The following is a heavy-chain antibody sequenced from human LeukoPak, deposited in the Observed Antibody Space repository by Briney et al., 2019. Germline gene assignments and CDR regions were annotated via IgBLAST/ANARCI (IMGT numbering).Heavy chain of an antibody. V-gene: IGHV3-23*01. CDR2: ISGSGGST. J-gene: IGHJ6*02. Sequence: PSGGSLRLSCAASGFTFSSYARSWVRQAPGKGLEWVSAISGSGGSTYYADSVKGRFTISRDNSKNTLYLQMNSLRAEDTAVYYCAKVGSPPYGMDVWGQGTTVTVSS. CDR1: GFTFSSYA. CDR3: AKVGSPPYGMDV. D-gene: IGHD2-15*01.